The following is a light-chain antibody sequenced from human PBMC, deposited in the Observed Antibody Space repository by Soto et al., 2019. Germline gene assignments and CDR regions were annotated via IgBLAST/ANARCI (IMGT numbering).Light chain of an antibody. V-gene: IGLV1-40*01. CDR1: SSNIGADYG. Sequence: QSVLTQPPSVSGAPGQRVTITCTGSSSNIGADYGVYWYQQLPGTAPKLLIYGNTNQPSGVPDRFSGSKSGTSASLAITGLQAEDEADYYCQSYDSSLRVYVFGAGTKVTVL. J-gene: IGLJ1*01. CDR2: GNT. CDR3: QSYDSSLRVYV.